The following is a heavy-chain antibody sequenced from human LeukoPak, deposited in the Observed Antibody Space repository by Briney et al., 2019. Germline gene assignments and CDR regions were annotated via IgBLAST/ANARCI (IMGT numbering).Heavy chain of an antibody. CDR3: ARDGLKDYFDC. CDR2: TYSGGST. CDR1: GFTVSSNY. V-gene: IGHV3-53*01. Sequence: GGSLRLSCAASGFTVSSNYMSWVRQAPGKGLEWVSVTYSGGSTYYADSVKGRFTISRDNSKNTLYLQMNSLRAEDTAVYYCARDGLKDYFDCWGQGTLVTVSS. D-gene: IGHD3-22*01. J-gene: IGHJ4*02.